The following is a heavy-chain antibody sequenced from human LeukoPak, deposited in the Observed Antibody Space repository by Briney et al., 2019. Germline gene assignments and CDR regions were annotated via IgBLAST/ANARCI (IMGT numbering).Heavy chain of an antibody. J-gene: IGHJ4*02. CDR1: GFTFITYE. CDR3: AATYYYDGSGDY. D-gene: IGHD3-22*01. CDR2: ISSTGSNI. Sequence: GGSLRLSCASSGFTFITYEMNGVRQAPGKGLEWVSYISSTGSNIYYAGSVKGRFTISRDNDTNSLFLLMNSMRTEDTAVYYCAATYYYDGSGDYWGQGTLVTVSS. V-gene: IGHV3-48*03.